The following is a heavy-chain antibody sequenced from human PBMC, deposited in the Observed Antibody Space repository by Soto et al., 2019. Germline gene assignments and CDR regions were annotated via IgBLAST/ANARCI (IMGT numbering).Heavy chain of an antibody. CDR1: GFAFNNYG. CDR3: ARDGRIIIPGVLEI. V-gene: IGHV3-21*01. CDR2: ISNSEYT. J-gene: IGHJ1*01. D-gene: IGHD3-16*02. Sequence: VGSLRLSCTVSGFAFNNYGINWVRQAPGKGLEWVSPISNSEYTYYSDSVKGRFATSRDNAKSSVSPQMNTLKAEETAVYYCARDGRIIIPGVLEIWGPGTLVTVSS.